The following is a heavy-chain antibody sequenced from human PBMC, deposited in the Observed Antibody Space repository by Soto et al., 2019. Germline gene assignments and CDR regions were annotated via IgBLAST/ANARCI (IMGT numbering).Heavy chain of an antibody. D-gene: IGHD3-22*01. CDR3: ARGLYDSSGYYSWFEP. CDR1: GGSISSYY. V-gene: IGHV4-59*01. J-gene: IGHJ5*02. CDR2: IYYSGST. Sequence: ETLSLTCTVSGGSISSYYWSWIRQPPGKGLEWIGYIYYSGSTNYNPSLKSRVTISVDTSKNQFSLKLSSVTAADTAVYYCARGLYDSSGYYSWFEPWGQGTLVTGSS.